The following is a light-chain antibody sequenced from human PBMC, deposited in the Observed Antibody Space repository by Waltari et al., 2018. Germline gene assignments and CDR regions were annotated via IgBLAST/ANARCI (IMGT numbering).Light chain of an antibody. CDR1: HSNLGSNY. J-gene: IGLJ1*01. V-gene: IGLV1-47*01. Sequence: QSVLTQPPSASETPGQRVTISCSGSHSNLGSNYLYWSQQLPGTAPNLLIYRNNLRPSGVPDRFSASKYGTLASLVISGLRSEDEGVYYCASWDDSHYVFGGGTTVTVL. CDR3: ASWDDSHYV. CDR2: RNN.